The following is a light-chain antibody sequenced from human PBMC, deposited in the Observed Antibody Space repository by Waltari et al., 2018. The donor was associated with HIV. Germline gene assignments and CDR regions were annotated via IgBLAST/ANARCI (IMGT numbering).Light chain of an antibody. J-gene: IGLJ2*01. CDR3: SSYTSSNTLV. Sequence: QSALTQPPSVSGSPGQSVTISCTGTSSDVGTYNRVSWYQQPPGTVPKLMIYEVSNRPSGVPDRFSGSKSGNTASLTISGLQAEDEGDYYCSSYTSSNTLVFGGGTKLTVL. CDR2: EVS. CDR1: SSDVGTYNR. V-gene: IGLV2-18*02.